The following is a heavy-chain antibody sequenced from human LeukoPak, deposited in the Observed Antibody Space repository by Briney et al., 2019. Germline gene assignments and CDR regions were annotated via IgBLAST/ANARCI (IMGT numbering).Heavy chain of an antibody. D-gene: IGHD3-10*01. J-gene: IGHJ4*02. Sequence: GRSLRLSCAASGFTFSSFAMPWVRQAPGKGLEWVAVISYDGSNKYYADSVKGRFTISRDNAKNTLYLRMNSLSPEDTAVYYCARAPGLGSGSAFDSWGQGTLVTVSS. CDR1: GFTFSSFA. CDR2: ISYDGSNK. CDR3: ARAPGLGSGSAFDS. V-gene: IGHV3-30-3*01.